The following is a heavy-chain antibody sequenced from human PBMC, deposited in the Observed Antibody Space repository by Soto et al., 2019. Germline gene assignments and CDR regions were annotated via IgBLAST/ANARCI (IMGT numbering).Heavy chain of an antibody. V-gene: IGHV3-11*01. CDR1: GFTFSDYY. CDR3: ASGDNSGYDDYFDY. J-gene: IGHJ4*02. CDR2: ISSSGSTI. Sequence: QVQLVESGGGLVKPGGSLRRSCAASGFTFSDYYMSWIRQAPGKGLEWVSYISSSGSTIYYADSVKGRFNISRDNAKNSLYLQMNSMRAEDTSVYYCASGDNSGYDDYFDYWGQGTLVTVSS. D-gene: IGHD5-12*01.